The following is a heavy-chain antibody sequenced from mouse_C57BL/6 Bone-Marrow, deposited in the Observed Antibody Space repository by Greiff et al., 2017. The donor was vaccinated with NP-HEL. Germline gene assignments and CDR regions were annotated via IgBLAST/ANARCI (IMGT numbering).Heavy chain of an antibody. CDR2: ISTYYGDA. V-gene: IGHV1-67*01. CDR1: GYTFTDYA. J-gene: IGHJ2*01. D-gene: IGHD1-1*01. Sequence: VQLQQSGPELVRPGVSVKISCKGSGYTFTDYAMHWVKQSHAKSLEWIGVISTYYGDASYNQKFKDKATMTVDKSSSTAYMELARLTSEDSAVYYCARGGYYGSSYVEDYFDYWGQGTTLTVSS. CDR3: ARGGYYGSSYVEDYFDY.